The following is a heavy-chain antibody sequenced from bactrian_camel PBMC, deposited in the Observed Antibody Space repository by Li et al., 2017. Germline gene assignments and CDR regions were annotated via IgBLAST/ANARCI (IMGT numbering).Heavy chain of an antibody. CDR2: IAGDGRT. J-gene: IGHJ4*01. Sequence: HVQLVESGGGSVQAGGSLTLSCLASGYTVTAYCMGWFRRLPGQEREGVAAIAGDGRTDYADSVKGRFTISQDNAKNTVYLQMNNLKPEDTAMYYCAADHNRGCMGWPTVEYDITGQGTQVTVS. CDR1: GYTVTAYC. V-gene: IGHV3S53*01. CDR3: AADHNRGCMGWPTVEYDI. D-gene: IGHD3*01.